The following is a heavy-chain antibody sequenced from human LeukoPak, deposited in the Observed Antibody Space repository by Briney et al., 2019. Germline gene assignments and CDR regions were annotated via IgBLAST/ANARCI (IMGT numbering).Heavy chain of an antibody. CDR2: IYTSGST. CDR1: GGSISSYY. V-gene: IGHV4-4*09. CDR3: ARRTVTTFSFWFDP. D-gene: IGHD4-17*01. Sequence: PSETLSLTCTVSGGSISSYYWSWIRQPPGKGLEWIGYIYTSGSTNYNPSLKNRVTISVDTSKNQFSLKLSSVTAADTAVYYCARRTVTTFSFWFDPWGQGTLVTVSS. J-gene: IGHJ5*02.